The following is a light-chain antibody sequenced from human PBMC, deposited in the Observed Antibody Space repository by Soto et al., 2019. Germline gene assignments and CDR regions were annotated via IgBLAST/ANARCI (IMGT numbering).Light chain of an antibody. CDR2: EVS. Sequence: QSALTQSPSASGSPGQSVTISCTGTSSDVGGHNYVSWYQQHPGKAPKLMIYEVSKRPSGVPDRFSGSKSGNTASLTVSGLLAEDEADYYWSSYAGTNNLIFGGGTKLTVL. J-gene: IGLJ2*01. CDR3: SSYAGTNNLI. CDR1: SSDVGGHNY. V-gene: IGLV2-8*01.